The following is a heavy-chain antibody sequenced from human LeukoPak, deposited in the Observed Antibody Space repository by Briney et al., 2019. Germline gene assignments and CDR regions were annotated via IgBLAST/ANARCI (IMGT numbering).Heavy chain of an antibody. D-gene: IGHD3-9*01. V-gene: IGHV4-39*01. CDR1: GGSISSSSYY. J-gene: IGHJ2*01. CDR2: IYYSGST. CDR3: ARSVREDYDILTGSLFDL. Sequence: PSETLSLTCTVSGGSISSSSYYWVWIRPPPGKGLEGIGSIYYSGSTYYNPSLQSRVTISVDTSKNQFHLKLSSVTAADTAVYYCARSVREDYDILTGSLFDLWGRGTLVTVSS.